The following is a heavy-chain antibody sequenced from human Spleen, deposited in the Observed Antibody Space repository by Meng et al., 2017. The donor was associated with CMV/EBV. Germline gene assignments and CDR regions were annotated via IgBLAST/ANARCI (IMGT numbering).Heavy chain of an antibody. CDR3: VWTTYDSSTLVDY. D-gene: IGHD3-22*01. V-gene: IGHV4-4*02. CDR1: GGSISSSNW. Sequence: QLQESCPGLVKPSGTLSLTCAVAGGSISSSNWWSWVRQPPGKGLEWIGEINHSGSTNYNPSLKSRVTISVDTSKNQFSLKLSSVTAADTAVYYCVWTTYDSSTLVDYWGQGTLVTVPS. CDR2: INHSGST. J-gene: IGHJ4*02.